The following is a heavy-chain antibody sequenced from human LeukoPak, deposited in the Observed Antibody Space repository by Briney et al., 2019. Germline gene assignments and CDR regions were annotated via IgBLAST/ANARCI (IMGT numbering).Heavy chain of an antibody. CDR1: GGSFSGYY. J-gene: IGHJ4*02. CDR2: INHSGST. CDR3: ARVVSGFIDY. V-gene: IGHV4-34*01. Sequence: SETLSLTCAVYGGSFSGYYWSWIRQPPGKGLEWIGEINHSGSTNYNPSLKSRVTISVDTSKNQFSLKLSSVTAADTAVYYCARVVSGFIDYWGQGTLVIVSS. D-gene: IGHD3-22*01.